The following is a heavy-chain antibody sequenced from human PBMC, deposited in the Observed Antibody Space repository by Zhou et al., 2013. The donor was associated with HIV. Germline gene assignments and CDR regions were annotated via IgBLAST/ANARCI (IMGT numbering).Heavy chain of an antibody. V-gene: IGHV1-8*01. CDR3: ARAGGYYYDSSRYNAFDI. Sequence: QVQLVQSGAEVKKPGASVKVSCKASGDTFTSYDINWVRQATGQGLEWMGWMNPNSGNTGYAQKFQGRVTMTRNTSISTAYMELSSLRSEDTAVYYCARAGGYYYDSSRYNAFDIWGQGTMVTVSS. J-gene: IGHJ3*02. CDR2: MNPNSGNT. CDR1: GDTFTSYD. D-gene: IGHD3-22*01.